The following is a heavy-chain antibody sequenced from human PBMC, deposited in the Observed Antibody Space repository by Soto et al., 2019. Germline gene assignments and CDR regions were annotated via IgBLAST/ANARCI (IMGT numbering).Heavy chain of an antibody. CDR3: AREKAAGGNYFDY. V-gene: IGHV4-30-2*01. J-gene: IGHJ4*02. CDR2: IYHSGST. CDR1: GGSISSGGYS. Sequence: PSETLSLTCAVSGGSISSGGYSWSWIREPPGKGLEWIGYIYHSGSTYYNPSLKSRVAISVDRSKNQFSLKLSSVTAADTAVYYGAREKAAGGNYFDYWGQGTLVTVSS. D-gene: IGHD6-13*01.